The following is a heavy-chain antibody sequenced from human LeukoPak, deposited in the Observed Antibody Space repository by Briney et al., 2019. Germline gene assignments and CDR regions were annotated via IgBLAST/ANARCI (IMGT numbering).Heavy chain of an antibody. CDR3: ARDFITMVRGERLLDAFDI. J-gene: IGHJ3*02. CDR2: ISSSSSYI. V-gene: IGHV3-21*01. CDR1: GFTFSSYS. D-gene: IGHD3-10*01. Sequence: GGSLRLSCAASGFTFSSYSMNWVRQAPGKGLEWVSSISSSSSYIYYADSVKGRFTISRDNAKNSLYLQMNSLRAEDTAVYYCARDFITMVRGERLLDAFDIWGQGTMVTVSS.